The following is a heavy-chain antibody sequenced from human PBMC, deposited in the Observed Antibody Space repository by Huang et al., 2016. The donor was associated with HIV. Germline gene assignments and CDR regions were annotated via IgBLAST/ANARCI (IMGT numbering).Heavy chain of an antibody. Sequence: QVQLVQSGAEVKTPGASVKVSCKASGYTFSSHDINWVRQAPGQGLEWMGWMNPKSGQTGYSQKFQGRVNSTRSTSITTAYMELSSLRSADTAVYYCVRGTRYGDYGLRHYYYYMDVWGKGTTVTVSS. V-gene: IGHV1-8*01. CDR2: MNPKSGQT. CDR3: VRGTRYGDYGLRHYYYYMDV. D-gene: IGHD4-17*01. CDR1: GYTFSSHD. J-gene: IGHJ6*03.